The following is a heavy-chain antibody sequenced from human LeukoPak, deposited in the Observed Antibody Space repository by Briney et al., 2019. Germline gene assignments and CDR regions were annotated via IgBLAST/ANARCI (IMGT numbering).Heavy chain of an antibody. Sequence: ASVKVSCKASGYTFTGYYMHWVRQAPGQGLEWMGWINPNSGGTNYAQKFQGRVTMTRNTSISTAYMELSRLRSDDTAVYYCARVLDIAARYFDYWGQGTLVTVSS. CDR2: INPNSGGT. CDR1: GYTFTGYY. D-gene: IGHD6-6*01. V-gene: IGHV1-2*02. J-gene: IGHJ4*02. CDR3: ARVLDIAARYFDY.